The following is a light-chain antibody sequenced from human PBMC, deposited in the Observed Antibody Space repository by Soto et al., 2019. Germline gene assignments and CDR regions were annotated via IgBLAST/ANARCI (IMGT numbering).Light chain of an antibody. Sequence: DIQMTQSPSSLSTSVVDRVTITFRASQRINIYLNWYRQKPGKAPELLIYSASNLQSGVPSRFSGSGSGTEFTLTISSLQRDDFATYYCQQYNSYSRTFGQGTKVDIK. CDR1: QRINIY. V-gene: IGKV1-9*01. CDR2: SAS. CDR3: QQYNSYSRT. J-gene: IGKJ1*01.